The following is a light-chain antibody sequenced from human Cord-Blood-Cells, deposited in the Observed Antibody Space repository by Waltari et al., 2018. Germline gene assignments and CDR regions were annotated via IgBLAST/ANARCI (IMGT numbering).Light chain of an antibody. Sequence: DIQMTQSPSSLSASVGDRVTITRRASQRISSYLNWYQQKPGKAPKRLIYAASSLQSGVPSRFSGSGSGTDFTLTISSLQPEDYATYYCQQSYSTPPLYTFGQGTKLEIK. CDR3: QQSYSTPPLYT. CDR2: AAS. V-gene: IGKV1-39*01. CDR1: QRISSY. J-gene: IGKJ2*01.